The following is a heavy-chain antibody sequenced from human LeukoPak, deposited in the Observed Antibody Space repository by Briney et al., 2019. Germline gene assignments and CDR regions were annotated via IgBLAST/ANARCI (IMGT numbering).Heavy chain of an antibody. D-gene: IGHD6-19*01. CDR1: GFTFSSYG. V-gene: IGHV3-30*02. CDR2: IRYDGSNK. Sequence: GGSLRLSCAASGFTFSSYGMHWVRQAPGKGLEWVAFIRYDGSNKYYADSVKGRFTISRDNSKNTLYLQMNSLRAEDTAVYYCARINPPGIAVAGTEYFQHWGQGTLVTVSS. J-gene: IGHJ1*01. CDR3: ARINPPGIAVAGTEYFQH.